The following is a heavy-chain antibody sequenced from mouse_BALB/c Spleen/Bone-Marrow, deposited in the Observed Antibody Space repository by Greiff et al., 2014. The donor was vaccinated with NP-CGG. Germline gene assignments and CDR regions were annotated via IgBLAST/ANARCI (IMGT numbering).Heavy chain of an antibody. J-gene: IGHJ3*01. D-gene: IGHD1-1*01. CDR3: ARGDYYYGSSRAWFAY. CDR1: GYTFTSYY. V-gene: IGHV1S56*01. Sequence: QVQLKESGPELVKPGASVKMSCKASGYTFTSYYIHWVKQRPGQGLEWIGWIYPGDGSTKYNEKSKGKTTLAADKSSSTAYMLLSSLTSEDSAIYFCARGDYYYGSSRAWFAYWGQGTLVTASA. CDR2: IYPGDGST.